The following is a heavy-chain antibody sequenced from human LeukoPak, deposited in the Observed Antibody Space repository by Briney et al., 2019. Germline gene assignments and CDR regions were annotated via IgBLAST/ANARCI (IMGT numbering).Heavy chain of an antibody. V-gene: IGHV1-8*01. CDR1: GYTFTSYA. CDR2: MNPNSGNT. Sequence: GASVKVSCKASGYTFTSYAINWVRQATGQGLEWMGWMNPNSGNTGYAQKFQGRVTMNRNTSISTAYMELSSLRSEDTAVYYCARGSYYYDSNGPSGDYWGQGTLVTVSS. D-gene: IGHD3-22*01. J-gene: IGHJ4*02. CDR3: ARGSYYYDSNGPSGDY.